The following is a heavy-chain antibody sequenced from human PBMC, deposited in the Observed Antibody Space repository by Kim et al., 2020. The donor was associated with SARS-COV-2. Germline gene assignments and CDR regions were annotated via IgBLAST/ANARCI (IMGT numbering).Heavy chain of an antibody. CDR2: IIPIFGTA. CDR1: GGTFSSYA. Sequence: SVKVSCKASGGTFSSYAISWVRQAPGQGLEWMGGIIPIFGTANYAQKFQGRVTITADESTSTAYMELSSLRSEDTAVYYCARGRPADDYIWGSSPYYFDYWGQGTLVTVSS. J-gene: IGHJ4*02. CDR3: ARGRPADDYIWGSSPYYFDY. D-gene: IGHD3-16*01. V-gene: IGHV1-69*13.